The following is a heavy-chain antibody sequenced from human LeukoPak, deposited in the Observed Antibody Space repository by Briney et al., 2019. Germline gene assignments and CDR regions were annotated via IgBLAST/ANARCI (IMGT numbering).Heavy chain of an antibody. V-gene: IGHV3-23*01. CDR3: AKGLLWFGELSQGWEHFHY. J-gene: IGHJ4*02. Sequence: PGGSLRLSCAASGFTFSSYAMSWVRQAPGKGLEWVSAISGSGGSTYYADSVKGRFTISRDNSKNTLYLQMNSLRAEDTAVYYCAKGLLWFGELSQGWEHFHYWGQGTLVTVSS. CDR2: ISGSGGST. CDR1: GFTFSSYA. D-gene: IGHD3-10*01.